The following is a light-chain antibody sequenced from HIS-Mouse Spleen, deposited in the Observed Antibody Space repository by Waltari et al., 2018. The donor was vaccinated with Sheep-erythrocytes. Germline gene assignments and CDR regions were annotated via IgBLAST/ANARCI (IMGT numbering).Light chain of an antibody. Sequence: SYELTQPPSVSVSPGQTASIPCPGDKLGDNYACWYQQKPGQSPVLVIYQDSKRPPGIPERFSGSNSGNTATLTISGTQAMDEADYYCQAWDSSTVVFGGGTKLTVL. J-gene: IGLJ2*01. CDR3: QAWDSSTVV. CDR2: QDS. CDR1: KLGDNY. V-gene: IGLV3-1*01.